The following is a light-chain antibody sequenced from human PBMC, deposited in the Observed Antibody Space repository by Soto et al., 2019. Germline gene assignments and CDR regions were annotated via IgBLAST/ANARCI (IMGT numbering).Light chain of an antibody. CDR1: QSLLHSNGYNY. CDR3: IQALQTPPYT. V-gene: IGKV2-28*01. CDR2: LGS. Sequence: DIVMTQSPLSLPVTPGEPASISCRSSQSLLHSNGYNYLDWYLQKPGQSPQLLIYLGSNRASGVPDRFSGSGSGTDFTLKISRVEAEDVGVYYCIQALQTPPYTFGQGNKLEIK. J-gene: IGKJ2*01.